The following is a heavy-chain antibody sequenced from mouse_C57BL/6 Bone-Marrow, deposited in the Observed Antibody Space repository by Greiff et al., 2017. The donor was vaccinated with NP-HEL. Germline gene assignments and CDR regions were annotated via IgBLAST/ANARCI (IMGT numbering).Heavy chain of an antibody. CDR1: GFNIKDDY. J-gene: IGHJ3*01. CDR2: IDPENGYT. V-gene: IGHV14-4*01. D-gene: IGHD1-1*01. CDR3: TSFITAGAY. Sequence: EVQGVESGAELVRPGASVKLSCTASGFNIKDDYMHWVTQRPEQGLEWIGWIDPENGYTEYASKFQGKATITADTSSNTAYLQLSSMTAEDTAVYYCTSFITAGAYWGQGTLVTVSA.